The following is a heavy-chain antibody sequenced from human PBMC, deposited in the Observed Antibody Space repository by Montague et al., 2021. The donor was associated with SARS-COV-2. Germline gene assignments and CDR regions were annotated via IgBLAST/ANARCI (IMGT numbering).Heavy chain of an antibody. CDR1: GGSISSKY. J-gene: IGHJ5*02. Sequence: SETLSLTCAVSGGSISSKYWSFIRQPPGKGLERIAYINYNGGTNYNHTXXGGVTISVDTSTNHFSLQLRSVTPADTAVYFCARATSVRGAVDWFDHWGQGTLVTVSS. CDR3: ARATSVRGAVDWFDH. D-gene: IGHD3-10*01. CDR2: INYNGGT. V-gene: IGHV4-59*01.